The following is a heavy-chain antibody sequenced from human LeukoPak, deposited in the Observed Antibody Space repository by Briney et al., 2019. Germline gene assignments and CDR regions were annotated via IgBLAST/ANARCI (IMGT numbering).Heavy chain of an antibody. CDR1: GYTFTSYD. J-gene: IGHJ3*02. CDR2: MNPNSGNT. D-gene: IGHD4-11*01. Sequence: GASVKVPCKASGYTFTSYDINWVRQATGQGLEWMGWMNPNSGNTGYAQKFQGRVTMTRNTSISTAHMELSSLRSEDTAVYYCARGRGNMTTGSAAFDIWGQGTMVTVSS. V-gene: IGHV1-8*01. CDR3: ARGRGNMTTGSAAFDI.